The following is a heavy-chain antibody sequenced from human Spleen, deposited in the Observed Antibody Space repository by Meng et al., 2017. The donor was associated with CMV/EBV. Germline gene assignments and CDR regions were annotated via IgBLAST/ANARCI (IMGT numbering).Heavy chain of an antibody. CDR3: SSAPGYGSSFEDY. V-gene: IGHV3-30-3*01. Sequence: GESLKISCAASGFTFSSYAMHWVRQAPGKGLEWVAVISYDGSNKYYADSVKGRFTVSRDNSKNTLFLQMNSLSPEDTAVYYYSSAPGYGSSFEDYWGQGTLVTVSS. J-gene: IGHJ4*02. CDR2: ISYDGSNK. D-gene: IGHD3-10*01. CDR1: GFTFSSYA.